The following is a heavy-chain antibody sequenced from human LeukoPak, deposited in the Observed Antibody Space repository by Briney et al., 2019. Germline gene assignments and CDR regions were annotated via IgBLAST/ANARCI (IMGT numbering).Heavy chain of an antibody. Sequence: SETLSLTCAVYGGSFSGYYWSWIRQPPGKGPEWIGTIHHSGSTYYNPSLKSRVTLSIDTSKNQFSLKLSSVTAADTAVYYCARDGGWVMVTEIDYWGQGILVTVSS. CDR3: ARDGGWVMVTEIDY. CDR1: GGSFSGYY. CDR2: IHHSGST. V-gene: IGHV4-34*10. D-gene: IGHD5-18*01. J-gene: IGHJ4*02.